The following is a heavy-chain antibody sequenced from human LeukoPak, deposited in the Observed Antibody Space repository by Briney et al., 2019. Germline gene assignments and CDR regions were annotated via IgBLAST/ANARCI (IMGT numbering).Heavy chain of an antibody. J-gene: IGHJ4*02. CDR1: GGSISSYY. Sequence: PSETLSLTCTVSGGSISSYYWSWIRQPAGKGLEWIGRIYTSGSTNYNPSLKSRVTMSVDTSKNQFSLKLSSVTAADTAVYYCARGSAADYYYDSSGYSADYWGQGTLVTVSS. V-gene: IGHV4-4*07. CDR3: ARGSAADYYYDSSGYSADY. CDR2: IYTSGST. D-gene: IGHD3-22*01.